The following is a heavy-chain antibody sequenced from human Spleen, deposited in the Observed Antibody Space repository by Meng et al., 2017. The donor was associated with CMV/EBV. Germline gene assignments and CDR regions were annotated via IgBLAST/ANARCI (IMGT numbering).Heavy chain of an antibody. Sequence: SGAASGFTVSSWAMSWVRQAPGKGLEWVSAISGSGGSTYYADSVKGRFTISRDNSKNTLYLQMNSLRTEDTALYYCAKGDQLLVDYWGQGTLVTVSS. CDR3: AKGDQLLVDY. CDR1: GFTVSSWA. J-gene: IGHJ4*02. CDR2: ISGSGGST. D-gene: IGHD2-2*01. V-gene: IGHV3-23*01.